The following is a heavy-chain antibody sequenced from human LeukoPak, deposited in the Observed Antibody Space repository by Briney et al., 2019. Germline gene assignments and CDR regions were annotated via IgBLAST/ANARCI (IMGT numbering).Heavy chain of an antibody. J-gene: IGHJ4*02. D-gene: IGHD5-18*01. CDR3: ARFAVYVDTTMVTAKYFDY. CDR2: ISWNSGTI. Sequence: GGSLRLSCAASGFNFDDYAMHWVRQAPGKGLEWVSAISWNSGTIGYAGSVKGRFTISRDNSKNTLYLQMNSLRAEDTAVYYCARFAVYVDTTMVTAKYFDYWGQGTLVTVSS. V-gene: IGHV3-9*01. CDR1: GFNFDDYA.